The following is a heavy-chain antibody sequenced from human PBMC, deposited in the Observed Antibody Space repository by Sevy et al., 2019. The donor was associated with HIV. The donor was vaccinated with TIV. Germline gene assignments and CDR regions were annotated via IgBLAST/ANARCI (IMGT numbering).Heavy chain of an antibody. J-gene: IGHJ4*02. Sequence: GGSLRLSCAASAFTFSRYWMGWVGQAPGKGLEWVANIKQDGSQKYYVDSVKGRFTISRDNAKNSLYLQMNSLRAEDTAVYYCARDSGNYYFNYWGQGALVTVSS. V-gene: IGHV3-7*01. D-gene: IGHD1-26*01. CDR1: AFTFSRYW. CDR3: ARDSGNYYFNY. CDR2: IKQDGSQK.